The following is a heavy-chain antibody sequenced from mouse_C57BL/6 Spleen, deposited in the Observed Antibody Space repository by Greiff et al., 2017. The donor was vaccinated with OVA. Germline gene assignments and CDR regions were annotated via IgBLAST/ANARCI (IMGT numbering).Heavy chain of an antibody. V-gene: IGHV1-42*01. CDR3: AREEGGLGPFDY. CDR2: INPSTGGT. D-gene: IGHD4-1*01. CDR1: GYSFTGYY. J-gene: IGHJ2*01. Sequence: EVQLQQSGPELVKPGASVKLSCKASGYSFTGYYMNWVKQSPEKSLEWIGEINPSTGGTTYNQKFKAKATLTVDKSSSTAYMQLRSLTSEDSAVYYCAREEGGLGPFDYWGQGTTLTVSS.